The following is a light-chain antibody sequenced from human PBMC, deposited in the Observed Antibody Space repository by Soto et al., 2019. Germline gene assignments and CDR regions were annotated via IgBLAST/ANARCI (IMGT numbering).Light chain of an antibody. CDR1: QSVNTN. V-gene: IGKV3-15*01. Sequence: EIVMTQSPATLSVSPGERATLSCRASQSVNTNLAWYQQKPGQAPRLLIYGASSRATGIPARFSGSGSGTEFTLTISSLQSEDFAVYFWQQYFNWRWTFGQGTKVEIK. J-gene: IGKJ1*01. CDR2: GAS. CDR3: QQYFNWRWT.